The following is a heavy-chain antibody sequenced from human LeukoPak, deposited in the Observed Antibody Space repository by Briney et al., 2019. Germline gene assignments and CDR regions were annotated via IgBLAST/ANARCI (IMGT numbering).Heavy chain of an antibody. J-gene: IGHJ5*02. CDR3: ARGGDYGDYWWFDP. Sequence: SETLSLTCAVYGGSFSGYYWSWIRQPPGKGLEWIGEINRSGSTNYNPSLKSRVTISVDTSKNQFSLKLNSVTAADTAVYYCARGGDYGDYWWFDPWGQGTLVTVSS. D-gene: IGHD4-17*01. CDR1: GGSFSGYY. CDR2: INRSGST. V-gene: IGHV4-34*01.